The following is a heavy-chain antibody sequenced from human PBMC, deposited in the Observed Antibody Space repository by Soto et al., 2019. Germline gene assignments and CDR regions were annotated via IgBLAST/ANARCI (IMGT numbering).Heavy chain of an antibody. J-gene: IGHJ5*02. CDR2: INQDGSDK. D-gene: IGHD6-13*01. CDR1: GFTFSKSW. V-gene: IGHV3-7*01. Sequence: GWSLRLSCVASGFTFSKSWMNWVRQAPGKGLQWVANINQDGSDKSYVDSVKGRFTISRDNARNSLFLQMDSLGVDDTAVYFCSRPYSSSRYFDPWGQGTLVPGSS. CDR3: SRPYSSSRYFDP.